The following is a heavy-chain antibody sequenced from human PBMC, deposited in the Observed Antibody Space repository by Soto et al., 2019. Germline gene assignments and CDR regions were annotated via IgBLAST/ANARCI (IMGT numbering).Heavy chain of an antibody. CDR3: ARGGGIAARPAGLEGYYYYGMDV. J-gene: IGHJ6*02. Sequence: QVQLVQSGAEVKKPGSSVKVSCKASGGTFSSYAISWVRQAPGQGLEWMGGIIPIFGTANYAQKFQGRVTITADESTSTAYMELSSLRSEDTAVYYCARGGGIAARPAGLEGYYYYGMDVWGQGTTVTASS. D-gene: IGHD6-6*01. CDR2: IIPIFGTA. CDR1: GGTFSSYA. V-gene: IGHV1-69*01.